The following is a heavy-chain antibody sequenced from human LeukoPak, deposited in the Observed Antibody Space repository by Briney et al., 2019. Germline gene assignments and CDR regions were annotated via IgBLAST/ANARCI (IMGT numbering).Heavy chain of an antibody. CDR1: GGSISSGGYY. V-gene: IGHV4-31*03. CDR3: ARVAASGGYSYGKYYFDY. J-gene: IGHJ4*02. Sequence: SETLSLTCTVSGGSISSGGYYWSWIRQHPGKGLERIGYIYYSGSTYYNPSLKSRVTISVDTSKNQFSLKLSSVTAADTAVYYCARVAASGGYSYGKYYFDYWGQGTLVTVSS. D-gene: IGHD5-18*01. CDR2: IYYSGST.